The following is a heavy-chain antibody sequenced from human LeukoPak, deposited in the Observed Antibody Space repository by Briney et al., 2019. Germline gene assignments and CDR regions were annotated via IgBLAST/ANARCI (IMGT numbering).Heavy chain of an antibody. CDR3: TTPNEGNWFDP. D-gene: IGHD2-8*01. V-gene: IGHV3-73*01. Sequence: GGSLRLSCAASGFTFSDSAIHWVRQASGKGLEWVGRIRDKGYGHATAYAASVKGRFTLSRDDSRNTAYLQMDSLETEDTALYYCTTPNEGNWFDPWGQGTQVTVSS. CDR2: IRDKGYGHAT. J-gene: IGHJ5*02. CDR1: GFTFSDSA.